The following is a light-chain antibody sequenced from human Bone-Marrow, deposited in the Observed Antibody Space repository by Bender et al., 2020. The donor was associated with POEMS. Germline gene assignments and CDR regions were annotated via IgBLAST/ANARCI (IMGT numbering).Light chain of an antibody. J-gene: IGLJ2*01. CDR1: ALPKQY. CDR3: VAWDDTLNGWV. Sequence: SYELTQPPSVSVSPGQTARITCSADALPKQYAYWYQQKPGQAPVLVIYKDSERPSGIPERFSGSMSGTSASLAISGLHSEDEADYYCVAWDDTLNGWVFGGGTKLTVL. V-gene: IGLV3-25*02. CDR2: KDS.